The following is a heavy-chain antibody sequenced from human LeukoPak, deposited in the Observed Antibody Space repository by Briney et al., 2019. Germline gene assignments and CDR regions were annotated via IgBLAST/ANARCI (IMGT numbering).Heavy chain of an antibody. V-gene: IGHV2-5*02. Sequence: SGPTLVKPTQTLTLTCSFSGFSLSSGGVGVGWIRQPPGKALEWLALIYWDDDKRYSPSLKSRLTITKDTSKNQVVLTMTNMDPVDTATYYCAHSHLWFGEFPSWFDPWGQGTLVTVSS. D-gene: IGHD3-10*01. J-gene: IGHJ5*02. CDR1: GFSLSSGGVG. CDR3: AHSHLWFGEFPSWFDP. CDR2: IYWDDDK.